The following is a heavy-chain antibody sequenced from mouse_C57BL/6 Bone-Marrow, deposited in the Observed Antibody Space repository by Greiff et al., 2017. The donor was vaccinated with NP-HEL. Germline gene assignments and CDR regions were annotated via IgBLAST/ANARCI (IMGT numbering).Heavy chain of an antibody. CDR2: ISNLAYSI. CDR3: ARGGYGNYGPFDY. J-gene: IGHJ2*01. CDR1: GFTFSDYG. D-gene: IGHD2-1*01. Sequence: EVKLQESGGGLVQPGGSLKLSCAASGFTFSDYGMAWARQAPRKGPEWVAFISNLAYSIYYADTVTGRFTISRENAKNTLYLEMSSLRSEDTAMYYCARGGYGNYGPFDYWGQGTTLTVSS. V-gene: IGHV5-15*01.